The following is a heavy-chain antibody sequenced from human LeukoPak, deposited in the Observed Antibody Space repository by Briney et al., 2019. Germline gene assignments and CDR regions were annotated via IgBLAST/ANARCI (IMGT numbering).Heavy chain of an antibody. CDR2: ISYDGSNK. D-gene: IGHD6-13*01. J-gene: IGHJ4*02. Sequence: GRSLRLSCAASGFTFSSYAMHWVRQAPGKGLEWVAVISYDGSNKYYADSVKGRFTISRDNSKNTLYLQMNSLRAEDTAVYYCAKGPLYIADWGQGTLVTVSS. V-gene: IGHV3-30*04. CDR1: GFTFSSYA. CDR3: AKGPLYIAD.